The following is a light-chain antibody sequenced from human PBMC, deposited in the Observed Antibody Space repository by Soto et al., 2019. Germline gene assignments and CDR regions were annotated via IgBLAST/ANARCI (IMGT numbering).Light chain of an antibody. V-gene: IGKV3-15*01. CDR2: GAS. J-gene: IGKJ4*01. CDR1: QSVSSN. Sequence: EIVMTQSPATLSVSPGERATLSCRASQSVSSNLAWYQQKPGQAPRLLIYGASTRATGIPARFSGSGSGTEFTLTISSLQSEDFATYFCQQANSFPFTFGGGTKVEIE. CDR3: QQANSFPFT.